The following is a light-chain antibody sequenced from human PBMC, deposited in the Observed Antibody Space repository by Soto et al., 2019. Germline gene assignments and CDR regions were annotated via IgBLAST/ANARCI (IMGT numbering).Light chain of an antibody. CDR3: QQYYNWPLT. J-gene: IGKJ4*02. V-gene: IGKV3-15*01. CDR1: QSFRGL. CDR2: GPS. Sequence: EVVLTLSPVTLSLAPGERATLSCRASQSFRGLLAWYQQKPGQAPRLLIYGPSTRATGIPGRFSCSGSGTEFTLTVSSLQSEDFAVYYCQQYYNWPLTFGGGTKVDI.